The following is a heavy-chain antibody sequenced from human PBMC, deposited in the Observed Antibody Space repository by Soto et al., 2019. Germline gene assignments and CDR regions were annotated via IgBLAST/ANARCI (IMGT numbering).Heavy chain of an antibody. D-gene: IGHD2-8*01. Sequence: PGGSLRLSCAASGLTFSSYWMHWVRQAPGKGLVWVSRINSDGSSTSYADSVKGRFTISRDNAKNTLYLQMNSLRAEDTAVYYCARVGCTNGVCYTTQQGYWGQGTLVTFSS. CDR2: INSDGSST. J-gene: IGHJ4*02. V-gene: IGHV3-74*01. CDR3: ARVGCTNGVCYTTQQGY. CDR1: GLTFSSYW.